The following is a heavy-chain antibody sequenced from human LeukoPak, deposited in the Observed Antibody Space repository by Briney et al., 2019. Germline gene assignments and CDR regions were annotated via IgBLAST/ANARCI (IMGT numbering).Heavy chain of an antibody. J-gene: IGHJ5*02. D-gene: IGHD3-10*01. CDR2: IYSSGT. V-gene: IGHV4-4*07. Sequence: SETLSLTCTVSGGSISSYYLSWIRQPAGKGLEWIGRIYSSGTNYNPSLKSRVTMSADTSRNQVSLTLSSVTAADTAGYYCARDSGTTGEVKFDPWGQGTLVTVSS. CDR3: ARDSGTTGEVKFDP. CDR1: GGSISSYY.